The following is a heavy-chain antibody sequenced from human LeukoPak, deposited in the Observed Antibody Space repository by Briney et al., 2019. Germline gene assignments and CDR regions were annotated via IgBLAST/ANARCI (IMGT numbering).Heavy chain of an antibody. V-gene: IGHV4-31*03. CDR2: IHHSGST. Sequence: PSETLSLTCTVSGGSISSGNYYWSWIRQHPGKGLEWIGYIHHSGSTYYNPSLKSRVIISVDTSKNQFSLKLNSVTAADTAVYYCASYGSGSYRFDPWGQGTLVTVSS. D-gene: IGHD3-10*01. CDR3: ASYGSGSYRFDP. CDR1: GGSISSGNYY. J-gene: IGHJ5*02.